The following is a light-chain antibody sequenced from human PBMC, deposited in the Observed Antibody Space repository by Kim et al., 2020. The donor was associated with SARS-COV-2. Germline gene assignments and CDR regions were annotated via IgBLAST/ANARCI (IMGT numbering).Light chain of an antibody. CDR2: GAS. J-gene: IGKJ1*01. CDR3: LQANGYPRV. Sequence: ASVGDRVTITCRASQSIYNSLGWYQQKPGKAPKCLIYGASILQSGVPSRFSGSGSGTEFTLTINSLEPEDFATYFCLQANGYPRVFGQGTKVDIK. V-gene: IGKV1-17*01. CDR1: QSIYNS.